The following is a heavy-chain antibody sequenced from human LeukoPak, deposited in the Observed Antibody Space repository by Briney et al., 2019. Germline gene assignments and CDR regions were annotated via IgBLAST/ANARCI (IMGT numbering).Heavy chain of an antibody. Sequence: GGSLRLSCAASGFTFSDYYMSWIRQAPGKGLEWVSYISSSGSTIYYADSVKGRFTISRDNAKNSLYLQMNSLRAEDTAVYYCARDLWYYYDSSGYADYWGQGTLVTVSS. J-gene: IGHJ4*02. CDR3: ARDLWYYYDSSGYADY. CDR1: GFTFSDYY. D-gene: IGHD3-22*01. V-gene: IGHV3-11*01. CDR2: ISSSGSTI.